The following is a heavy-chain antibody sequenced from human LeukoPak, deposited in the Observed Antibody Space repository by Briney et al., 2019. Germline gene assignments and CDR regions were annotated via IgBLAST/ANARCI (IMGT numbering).Heavy chain of an antibody. CDR1: GYSFISYD. V-gene: IGHV1-8*01. Sequence: ASVKVSCEASGYSFISYDINWVRQAPGQGLEWMGWMNPNNGRTGYAQKFQGRVTMTRNSSITTVYMELNTLISGDTAVYYCARGSWITGSTSYYYHMDVWGKGTTVTVSS. D-gene: IGHD1-7*01. CDR3: ARGSWITGSTSYYYHMDV. CDR2: MNPNNGRT. J-gene: IGHJ6*03.